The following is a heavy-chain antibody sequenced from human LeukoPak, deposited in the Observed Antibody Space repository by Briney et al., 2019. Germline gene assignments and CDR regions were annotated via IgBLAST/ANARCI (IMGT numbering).Heavy chain of an antibody. Sequence: ASVKVSCKTSGHRFTSYDINWVRQTTGQGLEWMGWMNPHSGTTGYAQKFQGRLTLPRNTSISTAYLELSSLTSEDTAVYYCARGSENNFDSSGPIGFWGQGTLVTVSS. CDR1: GHRFTSYD. D-gene: IGHD3-22*01. CDR2: MNPHSGTT. V-gene: IGHV1-8*01. CDR3: ARGSENNFDSSGPIGF. J-gene: IGHJ4*02.